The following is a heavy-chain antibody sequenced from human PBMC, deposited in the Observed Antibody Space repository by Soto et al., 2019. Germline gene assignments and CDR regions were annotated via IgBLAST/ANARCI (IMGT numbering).Heavy chain of an antibody. J-gene: IGHJ4*02. CDR2: ISVTSTTI. CDR1: GFTFSTFG. Sequence: EVQLVESGGVLVQPGESLRLSCAASGFTFSTFGMNWVRQAPGKGLEWISYISVTSTTIHYADSVKGRFAISRDNAKNSLYLEMDSLRVEDTAVDYCAREGAMTGVFDYWGPGTLVTVSS. D-gene: IGHD3-9*01. CDR3: AREGAMTGVFDY. V-gene: IGHV3-48*01.